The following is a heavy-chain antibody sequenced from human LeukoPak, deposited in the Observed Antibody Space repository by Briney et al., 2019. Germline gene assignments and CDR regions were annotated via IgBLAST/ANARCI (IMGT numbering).Heavy chain of an antibody. J-gene: IGHJ4*02. CDR3: AKGSYYYDSSGYSPAPGD. V-gene: IGHV3-7*03. CDR2: IKLDGSEK. Sequence: PGGSLRLSCVASGFTFGKYWMSWVRQAPGKGLERVANIKLDGSEKNYVDSVKGRFTISRDNTKNSLYLQMNSLRAEDTAVYYCAKGSYYYDSSGYSPAPGDWGQGTLVTVSS. D-gene: IGHD3-22*01. CDR1: GFTFGKYW.